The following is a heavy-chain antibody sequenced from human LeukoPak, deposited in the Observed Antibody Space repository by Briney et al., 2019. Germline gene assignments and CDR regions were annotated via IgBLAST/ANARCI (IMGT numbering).Heavy chain of an antibody. J-gene: IGHJ6*02. Sequence: SETLSLTCTVSGGSIISSGYYWGWIRQPPGKGLEWIGTIYYSGSTYYNPSLKSRLTMSVDTSKNQFSLQLSSVTAADTAVYYCARDKAVAGPLFYYYYGMDVWGQGTTVTVSS. CDR2: IYYSGST. CDR1: GGSIISSGYY. CDR3: ARDKAVAGPLFYYYYGMDV. V-gene: IGHV4-39*02. D-gene: IGHD6-19*01.